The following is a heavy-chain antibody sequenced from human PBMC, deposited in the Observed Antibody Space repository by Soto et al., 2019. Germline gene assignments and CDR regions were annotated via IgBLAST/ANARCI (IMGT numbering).Heavy chain of an antibody. CDR3: ARGFYYCMDV. Sequence: EVQLVESGGGLVQPGGSLRLSCAASGFTFSSYDMHWVRQATGKGLEWVSAIGIAGDTYYSASVKGRFIISRENAKNSLYLQMNSLRAGDTAVYHCARGFYYCMDVWGQGTTVTVTS. J-gene: IGHJ6*02. V-gene: IGHV3-13*01. CDR1: GFTFSSYD. CDR2: IGIAGDT.